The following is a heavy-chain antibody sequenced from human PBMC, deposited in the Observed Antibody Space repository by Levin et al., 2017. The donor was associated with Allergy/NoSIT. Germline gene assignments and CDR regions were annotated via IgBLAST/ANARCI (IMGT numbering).Heavy chain of an antibody. CDR2: TYYRSKWYN. Sequence: SETLSLTCAISGDSVSSNSAAWNWIRQSPSRGLEWLGRTYYRSKWYNDYAVSVKSRITINPDTSKNQFSLQLNSVTPEDTAVYYCARGGGDDYVWGSYRPPDAFDIWGQGTMVTVSS. CDR3: ARGGGDDYVWGSYRPPDAFDI. J-gene: IGHJ3*02. V-gene: IGHV6-1*01. CDR1: GDSVSSNSAA. D-gene: IGHD3-16*02.